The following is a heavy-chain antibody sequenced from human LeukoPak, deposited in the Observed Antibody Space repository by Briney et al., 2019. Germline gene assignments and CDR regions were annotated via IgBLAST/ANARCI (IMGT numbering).Heavy chain of an antibody. J-gene: IGHJ6*02. V-gene: IGHV3-30-3*01. Sequence: GVSLRLSCAASGFTFSSYAMHWVRQAPGKGLEWVAVISYDGSNKYYADSVKGRFTISRDNSKNTLYLQMNSLRAEYTAVYYCARDRTLLHYYYYYYGMDVWGQGTTVTVSS. D-gene: IGHD2-15*01. CDR1: GFTFSSYA. CDR2: ISYDGSNK. CDR3: ARDRTLLHYYYYYYGMDV.